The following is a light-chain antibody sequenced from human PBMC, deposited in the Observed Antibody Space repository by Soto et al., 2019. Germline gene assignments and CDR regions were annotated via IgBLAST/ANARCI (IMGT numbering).Light chain of an antibody. J-gene: IGKJ3*01. Sequence: EIVLTQSPATLSLSPGERATLSCRASQSVSSYLAWYQQKPGQAPRLLIYDASNRATGIPARFSGSGSGTDFTLTISSLEPEDFAVYYCQQYAASPFTFGPGTRVEI. CDR2: DAS. CDR3: QQYAASPFT. CDR1: QSVSSY. V-gene: IGKV3-11*01.